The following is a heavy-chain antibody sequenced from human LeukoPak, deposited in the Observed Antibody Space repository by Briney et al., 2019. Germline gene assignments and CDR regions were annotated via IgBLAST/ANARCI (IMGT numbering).Heavy chain of an antibody. Sequence: GGSLRLSCAASGFTVSSNYMNWVRQAPGKGLEWVSVLYTSGNTFYADSVKGRFTISRDNAKNSLYLQMNSLRAEDTALYYCAKDTEAGVAGMGYWGQGTLVTVSS. CDR3: AKDTEAGVAGMGY. CDR1: GFTVSSNY. V-gene: IGHV3-53*05. CDR2: LYTSGNT. D-gene: IGHD6-19*01. J-gene: IGHJ4*02.